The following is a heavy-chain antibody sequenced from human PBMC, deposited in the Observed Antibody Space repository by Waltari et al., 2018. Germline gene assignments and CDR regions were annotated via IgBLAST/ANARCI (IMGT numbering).Heavy chain of an antibody. CDR3: ARKYGGKGLYYYYYYMDV. CDR1: GGSFSGYY. D-gene: IGHD2-15*01. CDR2: INHSGST. J-gene: IGHJ6*03. Sequence: QVQLQQWGAGLLKPSETLSLTCAVYGGSFSGYYWSWIRQPPGRGLEWIGEINHSGSTNYNPSLKSRVTISVDTSKNQFSLKLSSVTAADTAVYYCARKYGGKGLYYYYYYMDVWGKGTTVTVSS. V-gene: IGHV4-34*01.